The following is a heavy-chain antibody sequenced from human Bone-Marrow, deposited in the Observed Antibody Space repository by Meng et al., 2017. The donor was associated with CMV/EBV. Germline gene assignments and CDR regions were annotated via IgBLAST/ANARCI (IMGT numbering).Heavy chain of an antibody. CDR2: NYYSGST. J-gene: IGHJ4*02. CDR3: ARDRDYDFWSGYYF. Sequence: SETLSLTCTVSGGSVSSGSYYWSWIRQPPGKGLEWIGYNYYSGSTNYNPSLKSRVTISVDTSKNQFSLKLSSVTAADTAVYYCARDRDYDFWSGYYFWGQGTLVTVSS. CDR1: GGSVSSGSYY. V-gene: IGHV4-61*01. D-gene: IGHD3-3*01.